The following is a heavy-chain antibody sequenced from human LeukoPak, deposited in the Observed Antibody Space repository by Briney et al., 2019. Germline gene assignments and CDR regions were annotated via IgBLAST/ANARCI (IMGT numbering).Heavy chain of an antibody. CDR1: GGSVTSYY. CDR3: ARDFPSLGDAFNI. D-gene: IGHD7-27*01. V-gene: IGHV4-59*02. J-gene: IGHJ3*02. Sequence: SETLSLTCTVSGGSVTSYYWSWSRQSPGKGLEWIGYIDYSGRTSYNPSLKSRVTISVDTSKNQFSLKLSSVTAADTAVYYCARDFPSLGDAFNIWGQGTMVTVSS. CDR2: IDYSGRT.